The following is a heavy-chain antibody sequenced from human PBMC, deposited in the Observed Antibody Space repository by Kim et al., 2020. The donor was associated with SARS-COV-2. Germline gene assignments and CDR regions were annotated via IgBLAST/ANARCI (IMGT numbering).Heavy chain of an antibody. D-gene: IGHD2-2*01. J-gene: IGHJ6*03. V-gene: IGHV3-53*01. Sequence: ADSVKGRFTISRDSSKNTLFLQMNSLRAEDTAVYFCATRTVPRRTQYMDVRGKGTTVTVSS. CDR3: ATRTVPRRTQYMDV.